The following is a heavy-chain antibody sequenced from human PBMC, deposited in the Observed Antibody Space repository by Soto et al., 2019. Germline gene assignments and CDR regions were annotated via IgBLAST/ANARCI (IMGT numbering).Heavy chain of an antibody. CDR2: ISYDGSDK. J-gene: IGHJ2*01. CDR3: AKRSGIAVTGAEFSDL. Sequence: GGSLRLSCAATGFTFNNYGMHWVRQAPGTGLEWVTLISYDGSDKYYADSVKGRFTISRDNSKSTLYLHLNSLRAEDTAVYFCAKRSGIAVTGAEFSDLCGRGTLVTVSS. V-gene: IGHV3-30*18. CDR1: GFTFNNYG. D-gene: IGHD6-19*01.